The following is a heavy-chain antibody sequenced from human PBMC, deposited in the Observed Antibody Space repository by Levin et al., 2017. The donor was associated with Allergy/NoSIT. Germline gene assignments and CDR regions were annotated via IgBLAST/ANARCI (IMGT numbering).Heavy chain of an antibody. V-gene: IGHV3-74*03. Sequence: PGGSLRLSCAASGFTFSNYWMHWVRQAPGKGLVWVSRIKSDGSSTTYADSVKGRFTVSRDNAKNTLYLQMNSLRDEDTAVYYCAANWDRPVSWGQGTLVTVSS. CDR3: AANWDRPVS. CDR2: IKSDGSST. D-gene: IGHD1/OR15-1a*01. CDR1: GFTFSNYW. J-gene: IGHJ5*02.